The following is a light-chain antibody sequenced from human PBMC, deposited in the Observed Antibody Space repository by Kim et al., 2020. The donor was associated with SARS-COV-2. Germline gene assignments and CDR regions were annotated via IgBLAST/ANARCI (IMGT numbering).Light chain of an antibody. CDR3: QKYNNAPWT. Sequence: AAVGDRVTTTCRASQDIAKSLAWYQQKPGKVPQVLIYGESTLQAGVPSRFSGSGSGTEFTLTIGSLQTEDVAAYYCQKYNNAPWTFGQGTKVDIK. V-gene: IGKV1-27*01. CDR2: GES. CDR1: QDIAKS. J-gene: IGKJ1*01.